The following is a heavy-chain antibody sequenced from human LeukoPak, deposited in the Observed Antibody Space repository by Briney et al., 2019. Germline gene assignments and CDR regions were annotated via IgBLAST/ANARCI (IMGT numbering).Heavy chain of an antibody. J-gene: IGHJ4*02. D-gene: IGHD3-10*01. CDR1: GGSISSSTYY. CDR2: LSYSGKT. V-gene: IGHV4-39*02. Sequence: NPSETLSLTCIISGGSISSSTYYWGWIRQPPGKGLEWIGTLSYSGKTYYNPSLKSRVTISIDTSKNQFSLRLSSLTAADTALYYCATEGKYGSGGLDYWGQGTLVTVSS. CDR3: ATEGKYGSGGLDY.